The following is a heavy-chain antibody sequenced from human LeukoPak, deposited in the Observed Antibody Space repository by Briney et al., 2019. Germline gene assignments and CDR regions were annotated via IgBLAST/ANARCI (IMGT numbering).Heavy chain of an antibody. CDR2: IYTSGST. CDR3: ARGGVRGVSAAYYFDY. Sequence: SETLSLTCTVSGGSISSGSYYWSWLRQPAGKGLEWLGRIYTSGSTNYNPSLKSRVTISVDTSKNQFSLKLSSVTAADTAVYYCARGGVRGVSAAYYFDYWGQGTLVTVSS. CDR1: GGSISSGSYY. D-gene: IGHD3-10*01. J-gene: IGHJ4*02. V-gene: IGHV4-61*02.